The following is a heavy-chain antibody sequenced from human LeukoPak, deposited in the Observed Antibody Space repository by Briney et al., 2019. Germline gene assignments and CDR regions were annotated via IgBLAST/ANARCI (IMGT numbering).Heavy chain of an antibody. J-gene: IGHJ4*02. D-gene: IGHD3-22*01. Sequence: GGSLRLSCAASGFTFSSYAMHWVRQAPGKGLEWVSSISRGSDHIFYADSMKGRFTISRDNAKNSLYLQMNSLGAEDTAVYYCARPYDTRGYFPDYWGQGTLVTVSS. V-gene: IGHV3-21*01. CDR3: ARPYDTRGYFPDY. CDR1: GFTFSSYA. CDR2: ISRGSDHI.